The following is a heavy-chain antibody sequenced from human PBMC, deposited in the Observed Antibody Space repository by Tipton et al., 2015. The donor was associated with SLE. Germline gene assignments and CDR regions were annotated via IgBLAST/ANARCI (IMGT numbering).Heavy chain of an antibody. D-gene: IGHD5-12*01. V-gene: IGHV3-48*03. CDR3: ARGGDIVDYFDL. Sequence: SLRLSYAASGFTFSNYWMHWVRQAPGKGLEWVSYISSSGSTIYYADSVKGRFTISRDNAKNSLYLQMNSLRAEDTAVYYCARGGDIVDYFDLWGRGTLVTVSS. CDR2: ISSSGSTI. J-gene: IGHJ2*01. CDR1: GFTFSNYW.